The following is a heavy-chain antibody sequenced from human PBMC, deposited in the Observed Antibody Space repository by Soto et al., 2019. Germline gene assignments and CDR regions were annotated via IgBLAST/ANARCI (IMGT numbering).Heavy chain of an antibody. J-gene: IGHJ4*02. Sequence: PGGSLRLSCAASGFTFSSYAISWVRQAPGKGLEWVSTISGSGGSTYYADSVKGRFTISRDSSKNTLYLQMNSLRAEDTAIYYCAKEDGSYHYFDYWGQGTLVTVSS. CDR2: ISGSGGST. V-gene: IGHV3-23*01. D-gene: IGHD1-26*01. CDR3: AKEDGSYHYFDY. CDR1: GFTFSSYA.